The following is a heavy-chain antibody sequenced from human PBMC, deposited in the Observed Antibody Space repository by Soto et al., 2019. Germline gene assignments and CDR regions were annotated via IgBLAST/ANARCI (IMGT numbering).Heavy chain of an antibody. Sequence: ASVKVSCKASGYTFTGYYMHWVRQAPGQGLEWMGWINPNSGGTNYAQKFQGWVTMTRDTSISTAYMELSRLRSDDTAVYYCASARGYSGYDASDYWGQGTLVTVSS. D-gene: IGHD5-12*01. V-gene: IGHV1-2*04. CDR1: GYTFTGYY. J-gene: IGHJ4*02. CDR2: INPNSGGT. CDR3: ASARGYSGYDASDY.